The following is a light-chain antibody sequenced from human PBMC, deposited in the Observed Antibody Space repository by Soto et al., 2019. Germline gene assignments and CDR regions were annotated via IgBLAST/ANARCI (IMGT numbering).Light chain of an antibody. CDR3: QQSYYNPT. CDR1: QSVSNY. J-gene: IGKJ1*01. V-gene: IGKV1-39*01. CDR2: DAS. Sequence: DIQMTQSPSSLSASVGDRVTITCRASQSVSNYLHWYQQKPGKAPNLLIYDASSLQSGVPSRFSGSGSGTDFTLTSSSLQHEDFATYYCQQSYYNPTFGQGTKVEIK.